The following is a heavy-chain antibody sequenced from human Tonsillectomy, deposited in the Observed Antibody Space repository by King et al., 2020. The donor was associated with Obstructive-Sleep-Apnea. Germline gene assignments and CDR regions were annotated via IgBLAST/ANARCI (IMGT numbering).Heavy chain of an antibody. CDR2: IIPILGIA. D-gene: IGHD2-15*01. J-gene: IGHJ4*02. V-gene: IGHV1-69*09. CDR1: GGTFSSYA. CDR3: AREGEYCSGGSCYYDY. Sequence: VQLVESGAEVKKPGSSVKVSCKASGGTFSSYAISWVRQAPGQGLEWMGGIIPILGIANYAQKFQGRVTITADKSTSTAYMELSSLRSEDTAVYYCAREGEYCSGGSCYYDYWGQGTLVTVSS.